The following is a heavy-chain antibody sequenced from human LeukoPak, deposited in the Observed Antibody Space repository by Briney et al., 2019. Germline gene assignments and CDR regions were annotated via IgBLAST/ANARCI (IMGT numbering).Heavy chain of an antibody. J-gene: IGHJ3*02. CDR1: GGTFSSYA. V-gene: IGHV1-69*04. Sequence: SVKVSCEASGGTFSSYAISWVRQAPGQGLEWMGRIIPILGIANCAQKFQGRVTIAADKSTSTAYMELSSLRSEDTAVYYCAREGHSSSWYKDAFDIWGQGTMVTVSS. D-gene: IGHD6-13*01. CDR2: IIPILGIA. CDR3: AREGHSSSWYKDAFDI.